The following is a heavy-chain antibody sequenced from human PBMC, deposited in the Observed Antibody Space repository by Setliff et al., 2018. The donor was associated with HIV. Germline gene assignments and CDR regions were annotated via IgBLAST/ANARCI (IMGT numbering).Heavy chain of an antibody. CDR3: ARPMTTVNTDAAFDI. Sequence: GGSLRLSCAASGFTFSSSAMSWVRQAPGKGLEWISAISGSGDNTYYADSVKGRFTISRDNSKNMLYLQMNSLRDEDTAVYYCARPMTTVNTDAAFDIWGQGTMVTVSS. CDR2: ISGSGDNT. J-gene: IGHJ3*02. CDR1: GFTFSSSA. D-gene: IGHD4-4*01. V-gene: IGHV3-23*01.